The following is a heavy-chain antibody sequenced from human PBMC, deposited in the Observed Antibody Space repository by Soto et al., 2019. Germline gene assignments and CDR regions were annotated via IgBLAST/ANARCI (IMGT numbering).Heavy chain of an antibody. Sequence: GGSLRLSCAASGFTFSSYWMSWVRQAPGKGLEWVANIKQDGSEKYYVDSVKGRFTISRDNAKNSLYLQMNSLRAEDTAVYYCARDSEVTTVTTVGLYPYYYMDVWGKGTTVTVSS. CDR3: ARDSEVTTVTTVGLYPYYYMDV. CDR2: IKQDGSEK. V-gene: IGHV3-7*01. J-gene: IGHJ6*03. CDR1: GFTFSSYW. D-gene: IGHD4-4*01.